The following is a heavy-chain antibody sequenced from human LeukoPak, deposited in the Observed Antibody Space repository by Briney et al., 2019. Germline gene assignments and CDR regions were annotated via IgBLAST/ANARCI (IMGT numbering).Heavy chain of an antibody. V-gene: IGHV3-21*01. D-gene: IGHD6-13*01. J-gene: IGHJ4*02. CDR1: GFTFSTYT. CDR2: ISSSSSYI. CDR3: ARDTVAYSSSLIDC. Sequence: GGSLRLSCAASGFTFSTYTMNWVRQAPGKGLEWVSSISSSSSYIYYADSVKGRFTISRDNAKNSLYLQMNSLRAEDTAVYYCARDTVAYSSSLIDCWGQGTLVTVSS.